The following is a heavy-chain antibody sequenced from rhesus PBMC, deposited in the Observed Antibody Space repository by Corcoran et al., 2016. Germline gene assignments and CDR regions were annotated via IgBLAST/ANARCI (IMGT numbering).Heavy chain of an antibody. CDR1: GFTFSSYE. D-gene: IGHD5-12*01. Sequence: DVQLVESGGGWVKPGGSLRLSCVASGFTFSSYEMHWVRQAPGKGLEWVSVISESGVTIYYADSVKGRFTISRDNAKNSLFLQMNSLKDEDTAVYYCTRDRGYSYSFDYWGQGVLVTVSS. CDR2: ISESGVTI. J-gene: IGHJ4*01. V-gene: IGHV3-100*02. CDR3: TRDRGYSYSFDY.